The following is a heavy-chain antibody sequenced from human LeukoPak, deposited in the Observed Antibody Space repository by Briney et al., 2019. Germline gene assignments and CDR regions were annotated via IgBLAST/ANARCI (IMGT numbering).Heavy chain of an antibody. CDR3: ARDHFYSSDY. CDR2: IKQDGSEK. Sequence: GGSLRLSCAASGFTFSSYWMRWVRQARGKGGEGVADIKQDGSEKYYVDAVKGRVTISRDNAKNSLYLQMNSLRAEDTAVYYCARDHFYSSDYWGQGTLVTVSS. V-gene: IGHV3-7*01. D-gene: IGHD2/OR15-2a*01. J-gene: IGHJ4*02. CDR1: GFTFSSYW.